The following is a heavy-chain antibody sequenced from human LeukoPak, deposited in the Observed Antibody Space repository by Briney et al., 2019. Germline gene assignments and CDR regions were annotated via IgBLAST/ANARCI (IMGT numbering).Heavy chain of an antibody. CDR3: ARDYYDSSGYYYFDY. Sequence: GGSLRLSCAASGFTFNNYGMHWVRQAPGKGLEWLAFIRYDGSNTYYADSVKGRFTVSRDNAKNTLYLQMNSLRAEDTAVYYCARDYYDSSGYYYFDYWGQGTLVTVSS. V-gene: IGHV3-30*02. J-gene: IGHJ4*02. CDR1: GFTFNNYG. D-gene: IGHD3-22*01. CDR2: IRYDGSNT.